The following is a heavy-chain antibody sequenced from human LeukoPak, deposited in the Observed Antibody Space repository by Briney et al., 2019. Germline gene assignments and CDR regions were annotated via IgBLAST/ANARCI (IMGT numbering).Heavy chain of an antibody. D-gene: IGHD3-9*01. CDR3: ARDTLTPSYWYFDL. CDR1: VFTFSSYA. Sequence: GGSLRLSCAASVFTFSSYAMRWVRQAPGKGLEWVAVISYDGSNIYYADSVKGRFNISRDNSENTLYLQMNSLRAEDTAVYFCARDTLTPSYWYFDLWGRGTLVTVSS. V-gene: IGHV3-30-3*01. J-gene: IGHJ2*01. CDR2: ISYDGSNI.